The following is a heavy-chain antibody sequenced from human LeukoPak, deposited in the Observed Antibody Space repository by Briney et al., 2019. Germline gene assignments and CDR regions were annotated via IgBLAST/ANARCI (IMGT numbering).Heavy chain of an antibody. CDR1: GGSISSGGYY. Sequence: PSQTLSLTCTVSGGSISSGGYYWGWIRQHPGKGLEWIGYIYYSGSTYYNPSLKSRLTISVDTSKNQFSLRLSSVTAADTAVYYCARVWLLTWWFDPWGQGTLVTVSS. D-gene: IGHD2-21*02. CDR3: ARVWLLTWWFDP. V-gene: IGHV4-30-4*08. J-gene: IGHJ5*02. CDR2: IYYSGST.